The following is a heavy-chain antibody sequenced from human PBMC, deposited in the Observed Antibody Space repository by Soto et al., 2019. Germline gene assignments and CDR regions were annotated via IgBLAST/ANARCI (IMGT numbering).Heavy chain of an antibody. CDR2: VFYSGNT. D-gene: IGHD7-27*01. CDR3: ASRVNWGGTPFDT. CDR1: GGSISSHY. V-gene: IGHV4-59*08. Sequence: QLQLQESGPGLVKPSETLSLTCTVSGGSISSHYWSWIRQPPGKGLEWIGYVFYSGNTNYSPSLKSRVTMSVDTSKNQFSLKLTSVTAADTAVYYCASRVNWGGTPFDTWGQGILVTVSS. J-gene: IGHJ4*02.